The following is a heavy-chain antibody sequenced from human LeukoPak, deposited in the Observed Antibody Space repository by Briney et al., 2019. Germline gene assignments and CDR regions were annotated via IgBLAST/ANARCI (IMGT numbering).Heavy chain of an antibody. CDR1: GDSFGTGDYY. Sequence: KASETLSLTCAVFGDSFGTGDYYWSWLRQPPGKGLEWVGSIYYTGTTYYNPSLKSRLTISLDTSKNQFSLRLTSVTATDTAVYYCARDERRYSVSGSYYTVVYYGMEVWGQGTTVSVSS. D-gene: IGHD3-10*01. V-gene: IGHV4-30-4*01. CDR3: ARDERRYSVSGSYYTVVYYGMEV. CDR2: IYYTGTT. J-gene: IGHJ6*02.